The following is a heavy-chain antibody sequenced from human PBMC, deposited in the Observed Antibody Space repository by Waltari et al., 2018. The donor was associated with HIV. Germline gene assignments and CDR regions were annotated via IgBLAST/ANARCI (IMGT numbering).Heavy chain of an antibody. D-gene: IGHD1-26*01. CDR2: IYYSGST. V-gene: IGHV4-59*08. CDR1: GGSISSYY. Sequence: QVQLQESGPGLGKPSETLSLTCTVSGGSISSYYWSWLRQPPGKGLEWIGYIYYSGSTNYNPALKSRLTMSVDTSKNQFSLKLSSVTAADTAVYYCARQSRGNSVGYDYWGQGTLVTVSS. CDR3: ARQSRGNSVGYDY. J-gene: IGHJ4*02.